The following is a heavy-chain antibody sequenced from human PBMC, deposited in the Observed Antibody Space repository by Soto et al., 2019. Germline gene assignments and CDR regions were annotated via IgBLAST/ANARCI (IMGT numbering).Heavy chain of an antibody. J-gene: IGHJ6*02. CDR3: ARQAKQLWLLSYYYGMDV. D-gene: IGHD5-18*01. V-gene: IGHV5-51*01. Sequence: GESLKISCKGSGYSFTSYWIGWVRQMPGKGLEWMGIIYPGDSDTRYSPSFQGQVTISADKSISTAYLQWSSLKASDTAMYYCARQAKQLWLLSYYYGMDVWGQGTTVTVSS. CDR2: IYPGDSDT. CDR1: GYSFTSYW.